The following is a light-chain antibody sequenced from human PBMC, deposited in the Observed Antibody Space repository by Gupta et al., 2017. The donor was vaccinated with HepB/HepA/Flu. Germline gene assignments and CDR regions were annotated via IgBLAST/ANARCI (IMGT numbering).Light chain of an antibody. Sequence: DIQVTQSPSSLSASVGDRVTITCRASQSISSYLNWYQQKPGKAPKLLIYAASSLQSGVPSRFSGSGSGTDFTLTISRLQPEDFATYYCQHRDSSTWTFGQGTKVEIK. CDR1: QSISSY. V-gene: IGKV1-39*01. CDR2: AAS. J-gene: IGKJ1*01. CDR3: QHRDSSTWT.